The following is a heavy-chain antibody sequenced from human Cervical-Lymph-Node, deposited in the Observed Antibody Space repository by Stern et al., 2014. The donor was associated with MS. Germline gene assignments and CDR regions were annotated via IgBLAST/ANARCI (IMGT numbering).Heavy chain of an antibody. CDR1: GFSFSRYA. D-gene: IGHD6-13*01. Sequence: QVQLVQSGGGVVQPGRSLRLSCAASGFSFSRYAMHWVRQAPGKGLEWVALIWYDGSNPYYADSVTGRFPIPRDNFKNTLYLQMNSLRAEDTAVYYCASAYSSSHYYFDYWGQGTLVTVSS. CDR3: ASAYSSSHYYFDY. J-gene: IGHJ4*02. V-gene: IGHV3-33*01. CDR2: IWYDGSNP.